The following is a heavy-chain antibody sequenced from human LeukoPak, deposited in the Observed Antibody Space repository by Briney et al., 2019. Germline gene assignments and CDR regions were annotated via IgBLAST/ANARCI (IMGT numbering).Heavy chain of an antibody. CDR2: IKQDGSEK. J-gene: IGHJ3*02. CDR1: GFTFSSYW. Sequence: PGGSLRLSCAASGFTFSSYWMSWVRQAPGKGLEWVANIKQDGSEKYYVDSVKGRFTISRDNAKNSLYLQMNSLRAEDTAVYYCARDPQYYDFWSGSNRARSDAFDIWGQGTMVTVSS. D-gene: IGHD3-3*01. CDR3: ARDPQYYDFWSGSNRARSDAFDI. V-gene: IGHV3-7*01.